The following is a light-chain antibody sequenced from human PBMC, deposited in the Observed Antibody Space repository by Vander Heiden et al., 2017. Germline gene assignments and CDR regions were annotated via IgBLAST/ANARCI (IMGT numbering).Light chain of an antibody. V-gene: IGLV3-21*03. CDR2: DDR. J-gene: IGLJ3*02. CDR3: QVWDSGTDHVV. CDR1: DIGSKT. Sequence: SLVFTQAPSVSVAPGKTASITCGGDDIGSKTVHWYQQQPGQVPALVVYDDRDRPSGIPERFSGSKSANTAILTISRAEAGDEAVYYCQVWDSGTDHVVFGGGTKLTVL.